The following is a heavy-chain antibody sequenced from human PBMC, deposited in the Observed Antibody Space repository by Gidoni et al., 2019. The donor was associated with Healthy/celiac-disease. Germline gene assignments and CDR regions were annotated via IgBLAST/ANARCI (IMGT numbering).Heavy chain of an antibody. CDR1: GFTFSSYG. CDR2: ISYDGSNK. J-gene: IGHJ6*02. V-gene: IGHV3-30*18. CDR3: AKGDPDWNDPYYGMDV. Sequence: QVQLVESGGGVVQPGRSLRLSCAASGFTFSSYGMHWVRQAPGKGLEWVAVISYDGSNKYYADSVKGRFTISRDNSKNTLYLQMNSLRAEDTAVYYCAKGDPDWNDPYYGMDVWGQGTTVTVSS. D-gene: IGHD1-1*01.